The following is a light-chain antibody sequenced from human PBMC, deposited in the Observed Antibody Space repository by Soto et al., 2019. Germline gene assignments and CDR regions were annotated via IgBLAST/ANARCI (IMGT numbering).Light chain of an antibody. Sequence: QTVVTQSPSASASLGASVKLTCTLSSGHSNYAIAWHQQQPEKGPRYLMKLNSDGSHSKGDGIPDRFSGSSSGAERYLTISSLQSEDEADYYCQTWGSGSVIIGAGTKVTVL. J-gene: IGLJ2*01. CDR3: QTWGSGSVI. CDR2: LNSDGSH. V-gene: IGLV4-69*01. CDR1: SGHSNYA.